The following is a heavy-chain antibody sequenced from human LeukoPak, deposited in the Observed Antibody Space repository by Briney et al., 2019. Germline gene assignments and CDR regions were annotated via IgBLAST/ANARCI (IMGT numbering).Heavy chain of an antibody. Sequence: SETLALTCTVSGGSISRYYWSWIRQPPGKGLEWIGYIYYSGSTNYNPSLKSRVTISVDTSKNQFSLKLSSVTAADTAVYYCARGGSNYVGEFDYWGQGTLVTVSS. J-gene: IGHJ4*02. V-gene: IGHV4-59*01. CDR3: ARGGSNYVGEFDY. D-gene: IGHD3-16*01. CDR1: GGSISRYY. CDR2: IYYSGST.